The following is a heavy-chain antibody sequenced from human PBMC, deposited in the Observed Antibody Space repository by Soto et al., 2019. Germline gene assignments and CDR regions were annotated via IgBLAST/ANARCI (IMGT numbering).Heavy chain of an antibody. CDR3: AKVGGYDFWSGYFAPSRSCYYYGMDV. V-gene: IGHV3-23*01. CDR1: GFTFNSYA. Sequence: GGSLRLSCAASGFTFNSYAMSWVRQAPGKGLERVSAISGSGGSTYYADSVKGRFTISRDNSKNTLYLQMNSLRAEDTAVYYCAKVGGYDFWSGYFAPSRSCYYYGMDVWGQGTTVTVSS. D-gene: IGHD3-3*01. CDR2: ISGSGGST. J-gene: IGHJ6*02.